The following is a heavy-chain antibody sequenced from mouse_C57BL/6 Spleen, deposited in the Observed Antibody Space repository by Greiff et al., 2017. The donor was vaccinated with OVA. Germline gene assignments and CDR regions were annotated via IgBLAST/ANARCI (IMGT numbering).Heavy chain of an antibody. CDR1: GYTFTDYE. Sequence: VQLQQSGAELVRPGASVTLSCKASGYTFTDYEMHWVKQTPVHGLEWIGAIDPETGGTAYNQKFKGKAILTADKSSSTAYMELRSLTSEDSAVYYCTKSLLGEDYWGQGTTLTVSS. V-gene: IGHV1-15*01. D-gene: IGHD4-1*01. J-gene: IGHJ2*01. CDR2: IDPETGGT. CDR3: TKSLLGEDY.